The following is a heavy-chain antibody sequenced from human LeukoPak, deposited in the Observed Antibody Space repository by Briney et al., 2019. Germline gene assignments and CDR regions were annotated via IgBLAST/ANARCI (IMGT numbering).Heavy chain of an antibody. CDR1: GFTFSSYT. J-gene: IGHJ3*01. V-gene: IGHV3-48*02. Sequence: PGGSLRLSCAASGFTFSSYTMNWVRQAPGKGLEWISYIMRTAADVTSYADSVEGRFTISRDDAKNSLYLQMNRLRDDDTAVYYCVRDWSYAFDLWGQGTMVTVSS. CDR3: VRDWSYAFDL. CDR2: IMRTAADVT.